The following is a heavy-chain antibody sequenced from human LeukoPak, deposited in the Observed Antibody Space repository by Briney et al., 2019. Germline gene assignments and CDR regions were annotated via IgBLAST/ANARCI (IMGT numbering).Heavy chain of an antibody. CDR2: IYTSGST. J-gene: IGHJ4*02. D-gene: IGHD6-13*01. Sequence: SETLSLTCTVSGGSISSYYWSWIRQPAGKGLEWIGRIYTSGSTNYNPSLKRRVTMSVDTSKKQFSMKLSSVTAADTAVYYCARELYPGIAAAQPLYYFDYWGQGTLVTVSS. CDR1: GGSISSYY. CDR3: ARELYPGIAAAQPLYYFDY. V-gene: IGHV4-4*07.